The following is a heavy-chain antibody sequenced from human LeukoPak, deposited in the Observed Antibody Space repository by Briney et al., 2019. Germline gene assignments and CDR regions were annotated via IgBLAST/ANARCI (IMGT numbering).Heavy chain of an antibody. Sequence: GGSLRLSCAASGFTFSSYSMNWVRQAPGKGLEWVSSISSSSSYIYYADSVKGRFTISRDNAKNSLYLQMNSLRAEDTAVYYCARDSAGYVWGEGYFDYWGQGTLVTVSS. D-gene: IGHD3-16*01. CDR3: ARDSAGYVWGEGYFDY. J-gene: IGHJ4*02. CDR1: GFTFSSYS. CDR2: ISSSSSYI. V-gene: IGHV3-21*01.